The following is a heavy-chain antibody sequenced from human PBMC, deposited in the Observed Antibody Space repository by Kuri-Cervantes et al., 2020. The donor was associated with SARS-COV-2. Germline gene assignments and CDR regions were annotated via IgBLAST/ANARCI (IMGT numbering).Heavy chain of an antibody. Sequence: SETLSLTCTVSGGSISSSSYYWGWIRQPPGKGLEWIGYIYYSGSTNYNPSLKSRVTISVDTSKNQFSLKLSSVTAADTAVYYCAKDGEVGGYYYYMDVWGKGTTVTVSS. CDR1: GGSISSSSYY. J-gene: IGHJ6*03. D-gene: IGHD2-21*01. V-gene: IGHV4-61*01. CDR2: IYYSGST. CDR3: AKDGEVGGYYYYMDV.